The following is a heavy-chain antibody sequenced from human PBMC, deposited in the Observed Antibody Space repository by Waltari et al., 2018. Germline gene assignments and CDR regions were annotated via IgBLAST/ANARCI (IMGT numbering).Heavy chain of an antibody. CDR1: GCSISSYY. Sequence: QVQLQESGPGLVKPSETLSLTCTVSGCSISSYYWSWIRQPPGKGLEWIGYIYYSGSTNYNPSLKSRVTISVDTSKNQFSLKLSSVTAADTAVYYCARRGRLRFYWYFDLWGRGTLVTVSS. CDR2: IYYSGST. V-gene: IGHV4-59*08. CDR3: ARRGRLRFYWYFDL. D-gene: IGHD5-12*01. J-gene: IGHJ2*01.